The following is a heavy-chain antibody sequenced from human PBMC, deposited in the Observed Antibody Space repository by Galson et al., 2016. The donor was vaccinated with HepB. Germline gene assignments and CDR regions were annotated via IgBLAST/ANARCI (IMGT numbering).Heavy chain of an antibody. CDR2: VWFDESNK. CDR3: ARDPGRDDGMDV. D-gene: IGHD3-10*01. CDR1: GFTFKKYG. Sequence: SLSISCAASGFTFKKYGMHWVRQAPGKGLEWVAVVWFDESNKYYADSGKGRFTISRDNSKNTVYLYMNSLRAEDTAVFYCARDPGRDDGMDVWGQGTTVTVSS. V-gene: IGHV3-33*01. J-gene: IGHJ6*02.